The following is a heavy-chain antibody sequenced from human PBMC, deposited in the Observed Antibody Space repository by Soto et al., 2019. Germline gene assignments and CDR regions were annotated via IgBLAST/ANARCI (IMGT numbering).Heavy chain of an antibody. CDR1: GRSISSSSYY. J-gene: IGHJ4*02. V-gene: IGHV4-39*01. D-gene: IGHD1-26*01. CDR3: ARHGTLLIDY. CDR2: IYYSGST. Sequence: QLQLQESGPGLVKPSETLSLTCTVSGRSISSSSYYWGWIRQPPGKGLEWIGSIYYSGSTYYNPSLKSRVTISVDTSKNHFSLKLSSVTAADTAVYYCARHGTLLIDYWGQGTLVTVSS.